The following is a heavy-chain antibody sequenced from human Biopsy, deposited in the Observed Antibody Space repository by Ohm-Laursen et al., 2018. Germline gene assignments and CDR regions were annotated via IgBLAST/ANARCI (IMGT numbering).Heavy chain of an antibody. CDR3: ARDPRYSYGSYFDY. Sequence: SVKVSCNASGYTFTGYYMHWVRQAPGQGLEWMGWINPNSGATNYAQRFQGRVTMTRDTSISTAYMELSRLRSDDTAVYYCARDPRYSYGSYFDYWGQGTLVAVSS. J-gene: IGHJ4*02. CDR1: GYTFTGYY. V-gene: IGHV1-2*02. CDR2: INPNSGAT. D-gene: IGHD5-18*01.